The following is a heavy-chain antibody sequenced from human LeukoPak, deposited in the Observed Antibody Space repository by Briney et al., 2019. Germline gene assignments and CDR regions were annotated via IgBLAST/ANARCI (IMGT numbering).Heavy chain of an antibody. D-gene: IGHD3-10*01. CDR2: ISGSGGST. Sequence: GGSLRLSCAASGSIFSSYAMSWVRQAPGKGLEWVSAISGSGGSTYYADSVKGRFTISRDNSKNTLYLQMNSLRAEDTAVYYCAKDTVEAWFFYFDYWGQGTLVTVSS. CDR1: GSIFSSYA. J-gene: IGHJ4*02. CDR3: AKDTVEAWFFYFDY. V-gene: IGHV3-23*01.